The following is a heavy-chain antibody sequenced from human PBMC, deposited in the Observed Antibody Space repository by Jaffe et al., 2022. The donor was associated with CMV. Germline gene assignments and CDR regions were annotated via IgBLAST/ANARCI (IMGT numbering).Heavy chain of an antibody. CDR2: ISSSSSYI. CDR1: GFTFSSYS. D-gene: IGHD3-22*01. CDR3: ARDRSMIVVVNAFDI. J-gene: IGHJ3*02. V-gene: IGHV3-21*01. Sequence: EVQLVESGGGLVKPGGSLRLSCAASGFTFSSYSMNWVRQAPGKGLEWVSSISSSSSYIYYADSVKGRFTISRDNAKNSLYLQMNSLRAEDTAVYYCARDRSMIVVVNAFDIWGQGTMVTVSS.